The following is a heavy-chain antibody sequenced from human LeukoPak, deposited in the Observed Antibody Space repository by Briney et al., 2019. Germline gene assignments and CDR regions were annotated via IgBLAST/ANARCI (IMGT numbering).Heavy chain of an antibody. CDR3: AKDGPRRDGYNDH. J-gene: IGHJ4*02. D-gene: IGHD5-24*01. CDR2: IRYDGGNK. CDR1: GFTFSTYA. V-gene: IGHV3-30*02. Sequence: PGGSLRLSCAASGFTFSTYAMHWVGQAPGKGLEWVAFIRYDGGNKYYADSVKGRFTISRDNSKNTLYLQMNSLRPEDTAVYYCAKDGPRRDGYNDHWGQGTLVTVSS.